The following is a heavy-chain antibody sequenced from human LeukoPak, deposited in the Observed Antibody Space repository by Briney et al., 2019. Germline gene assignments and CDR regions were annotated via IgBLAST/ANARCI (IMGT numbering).Heavy chain of an antibody. CDR3: ARRIGYCSSTSCSSDAFDI. V-gene: IGHV4-31*03. CDR1: GGSISSGGYY. Sequence: SETLSLTCTVSGGSISSGGYYWSWIRQHPGKGLEWIGYIYYSGSTHYNPSLKSRVTISVDTSKNQFSLKLSSVTAADTAVYYCARRIGYCSSTSCSSDAFDIWGQGTMVTVSS. CDR2: IYYSGST. J-gene: IGHJ3*02. D-gene: IGHD2-2*01.